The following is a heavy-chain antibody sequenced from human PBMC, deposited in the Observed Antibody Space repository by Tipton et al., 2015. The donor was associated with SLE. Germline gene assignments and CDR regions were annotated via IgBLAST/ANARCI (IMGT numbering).Heavy chain of an antibody. CDR3: ARDHHSWFDP. CDR2: FYYIGST. V-gene: IGHV4-59*12. Sequence: TLSLTCTVSGGSMSSSYWNWIRQSPGKGLEWIGSFYYIGSTHYNPSLKSRVSISVDTSKNQFSLKLTSVTAADTAVYYCARDHHSWFDPWGQGTLVTVSS. CDR1: GGSMSSSY. J-gene: IGHJ5*02. D-gene: IGHD4-11*01.